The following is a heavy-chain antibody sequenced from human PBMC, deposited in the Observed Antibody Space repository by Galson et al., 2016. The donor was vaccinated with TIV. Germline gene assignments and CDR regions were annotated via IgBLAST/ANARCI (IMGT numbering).Heavy chain of an antibody. Sequence: SLRLSCAASGFTFSNYGMHWVRQAPGKGLEWVAFTRYDGTNKYYADSVKGRFTISRDNSKNTLYLQMDSLRTEDSAVYYCAKESAFFGYLIYPLYFDLWGRGTQLPASS. D-gene: IGHD3-3*02. V-gene: IGHV3-30*02. CDR3: AKESAFFGYLIYPLYFDL. J-gene: IGHJ2*01. CDR2: TRYDGTNK. CDR1: GFTFSNYG.